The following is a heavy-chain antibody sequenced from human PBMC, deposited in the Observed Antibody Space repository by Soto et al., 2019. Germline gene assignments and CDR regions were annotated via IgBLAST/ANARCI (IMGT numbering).Heavy chain of an antibody. CDR3: ARVNSSWFDP. J-gene: IGHJ5*02. V-gene: IGHV1-69*01. CDR2: IIPIFGTA. CDR1: GGTFSGYA. Sequence: QVQLVQSGAEVKKPGASVKVSCKASGGTFSGYAICWVRQAPGQWLECMGGIIPIFGTANYAQKFQGRVTITADEYTRAAYMELSSLRSEDTAVYYCARVNSSWFDPWGQGNLVTVSS. D-gene: IGHD2-21*01.